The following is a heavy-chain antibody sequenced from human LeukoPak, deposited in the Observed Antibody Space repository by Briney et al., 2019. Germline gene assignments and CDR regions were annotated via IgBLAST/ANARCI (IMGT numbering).Heavy chain of an antibody. CDR2: MNPKRGNT. CDR3: ARNLRTESSLVGY. D-gene: IGHD6-6*01. CDR1: GYTFTSYD. Sequence: GASVKVSCKASGYTFTSYDINWVRQAAGQGLEWMGWMNPKRGNTGYAQKFQGRVTITRNTSISTAYMELSSLSSEDTAVYYCARNLRTESSLVGYWGQGTLVTVSS. V-gene: IGHV1-8*03. J-gene: IGHJ4*02.